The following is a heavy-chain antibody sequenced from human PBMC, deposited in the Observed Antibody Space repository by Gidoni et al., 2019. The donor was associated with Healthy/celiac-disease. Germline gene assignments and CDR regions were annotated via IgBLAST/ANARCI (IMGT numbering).Heavy chain of an antibody. CDR2: ISYEGSNK. CDR1: GSPFVSYG. V-gene: IGHV3-30*18. D-gene: IGHD3-9*01. J-gene: IGHJ4*02. CDR3: AKAYDILTGYVYYFDY. Sequence: QVQLVESGGGVVQPGRSLRLACAASGSPFVSYGMHGVRQAPGKGLEWVAVISYEGSNKYYADSVKGRFTISRDNSKNTRYLQMNSLRAEDTAVYYCAKAYDILTGYVYYFDYWGQGTLVTVSS.